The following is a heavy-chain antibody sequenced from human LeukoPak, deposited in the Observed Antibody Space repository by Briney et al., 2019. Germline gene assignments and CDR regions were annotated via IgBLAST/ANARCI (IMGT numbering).Heavy chain of an antibody. CDR3: ARGDYYDSSGRLLDY. D-gene: IGHD3-22*01. V-gene: IGHV1-69*02. CDR2: IIPILGIA. J-gene: IGHJ4*01. CDR1: GGTFSSYT. Sequence: ASVKVSCKASGGTFSSYTISWVRQAPGQGLEWMGRIIPILGIANYAQKFQGRVTTTADKSTSTAYMELSSLRSEDTAVYYCARGDYYDSSGRLLDYWGQGTLVTVSS.